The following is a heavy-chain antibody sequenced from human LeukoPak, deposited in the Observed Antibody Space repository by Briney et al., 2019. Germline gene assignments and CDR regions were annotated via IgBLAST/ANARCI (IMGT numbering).Heavy chain of an antibody. Sequence: GASVKVSCKASGYTFTSYDINWVRQATGQGLEWMGWKNPNSGNTGYAQKFQGRVTMTRNTSISTAYMELSSLRSEDTAVYYCARVDGGPPYYYMDVWGKGTTVTVSS. CDR1: GYTFTSYD. CDR3: ARVDGGPPYYYMDV. J-gene: IGHJ6*03. CDR2: KNPNSGNT. D-gene: IGHD5-24*01. V-gene: IGHV1-8*01.